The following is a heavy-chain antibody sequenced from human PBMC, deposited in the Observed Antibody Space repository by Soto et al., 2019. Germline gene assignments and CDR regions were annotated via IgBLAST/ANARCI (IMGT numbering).Heavy chain of an antibody. Sequence: QVHLVQSGAEVKKPGASVKVSCKGSGYGFTTYGITWVRQAPGQGLEWMAWISAHNGNTNYAQQLKGRATVTRDTSTSTAYMELRSLRSDDTAVYYCARGRYGDYWGQGALVTVSS. CDR3: ARGRYGDY. D-gene: IGHD1-1*01. CDR1: GYGFTTYG. CDR2: ISAHNGNT. J-gene: IGHJ4*02. V-gene: IGHV1-18*01.